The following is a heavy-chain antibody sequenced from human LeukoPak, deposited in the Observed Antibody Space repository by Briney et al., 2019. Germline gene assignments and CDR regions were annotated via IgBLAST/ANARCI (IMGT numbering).Heavy chain of an antibody. V-gene: IGHV3-30-3*01. CDR3: TRDYDSTHFFDN. CDR1: VFSFNDYA. J-gene: IGHJ4*02. D-gene: IGHD3-22*01. Sequence: PGGSLRLSCAASVFSFNDYAMHSVRRAPGKGLEWVAVISFDGGNQYYADSVKGRFTISRDNSKKTLYLQMNSLRPEDTAVYYCTRDYDSTHFFDNWGQGTLVTVSS. CDR2: ISFDGGNQ.